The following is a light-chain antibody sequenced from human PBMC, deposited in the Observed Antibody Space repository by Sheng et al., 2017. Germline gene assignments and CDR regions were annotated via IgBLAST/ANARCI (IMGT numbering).Light chain of an antibody. Sequence: QSVLTQPPSVSAAPGQRVTMSCSGSSSNIGNNFVSWYQHLPGTAPKLLIFENNRRPSGIPDRFSGSKSGTSATLGITGLQTGDEADYYCATWDTRLSLLVFGGGTRLTVL. V-gene: IGLV1-51*02. CDR2: ENN. J-gene: IGLJ2*01. CDR3: ATWDTRLSLLV. CDR1: SSNIGNNF.